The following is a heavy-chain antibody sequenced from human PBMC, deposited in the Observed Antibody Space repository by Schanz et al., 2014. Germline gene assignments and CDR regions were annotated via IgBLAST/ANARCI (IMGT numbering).Heavy chain of an antibody. V-gene: IGHV3-23*04. Sequence: EVQLVESGGGLIQPGGSLRLSCAASGFGFSSYSMNWVRQAPGKGLEWVSVIGVDGTTTYYADSVKGRFTISRDNSKNTLYLQMNSLRTEDTAVYYCARDRRNADLDYWGQGTLVTVSS. CDR1: GFGFSSYS. D-gene: IGHD1-1*01. J-gene: IGHJ4*02. CDR3: ARDRRNADLDY. CDR2: IGVDGTTT.